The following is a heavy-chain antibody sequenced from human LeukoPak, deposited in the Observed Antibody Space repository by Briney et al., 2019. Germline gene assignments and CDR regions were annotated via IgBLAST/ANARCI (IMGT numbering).Heavy chain of an antibody. CDR2: ISSSGSTI. D-gene: IGHD1-26*01. V-gene: IGHV3-11*01. J-gene: IGHJ6*03. CDR1: GFTFSDYY. CDR3: ARESVGAEYYYMDV. Sequence: GGSLRLSCAASGFTFSDYYMSWIRQAPGKGLEWVSYISSSGSTIYYADSVKGRFTISRDNAKSSLYLQMNSLRAEDTAVYYCARESVGAEYYYMDVWGKGTTVTISS.